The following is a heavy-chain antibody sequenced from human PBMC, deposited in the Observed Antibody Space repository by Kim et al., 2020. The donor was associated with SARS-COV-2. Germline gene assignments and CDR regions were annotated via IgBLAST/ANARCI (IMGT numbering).Heavy chain of an antibody. V-gene: IGHV3-23*01. CDR2: ISGSGGST. D-gene: IGHD3-22*01. J-gene: IGHJ2*01. Sequence: GGSLRLSCAASGFTFSSYAMSWVRQAPGKGLEWVSAISGSGGSTYYADSVKGRFTISRDNSKNTLYLQMNSLRAEDTAVYYCAKDGRASSGYYLYWYFDLWGRGTLVTVSS. CDR1: GFTFSSYA. CDR3: AKDGRASSGYYLYWYFDL.